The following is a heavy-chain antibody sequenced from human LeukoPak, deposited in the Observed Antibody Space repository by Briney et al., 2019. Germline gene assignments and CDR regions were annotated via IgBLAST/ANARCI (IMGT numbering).Heavy chain of an antibody. CDR2: ISSSGSTV. Sequence: SGGSLRLSCAVSGFIFSSYEMNWVRQAPGKGLEWVSYISSSGSTVYYADSVKGRFTISRDNAKNSLFPQMNSLRAEDTAVYYCARLGVTRPGYWGQGTLVTVSS. D-gene: IGHD3-3*01. V-gene: IGHV3-48*03. CDR3: ARLGVTRPGY. CDR1: GFIFSSYE. J-gene: IGHJ4*02.